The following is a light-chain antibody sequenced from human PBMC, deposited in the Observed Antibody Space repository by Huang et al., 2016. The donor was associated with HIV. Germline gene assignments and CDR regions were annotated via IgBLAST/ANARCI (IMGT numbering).Light chain of an antibody. Sequence: ETVLTQSPASLSWSRGAISACSCRDSQSVNSYFAWYQQKPGQTPRLLIYAASNRATGIPARFSGSGSETDFTLTISSLQPEDVAIYYCQHYLTAPGFGQGTNVEI. J-gene: IGKJ1*01. CDR3: QHYLTAPG. CDR2: AAS. CDR1: QSVNSY. V-gene: IGKV3-11*01.